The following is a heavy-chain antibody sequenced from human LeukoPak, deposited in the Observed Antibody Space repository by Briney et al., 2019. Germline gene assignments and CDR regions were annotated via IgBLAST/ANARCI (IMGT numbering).Heavy chain of an antibody. D-gene: IGHD1-26*01. V-gene: IGHV1-18*01. Sequence: GASVKVSCKASGYTFTSYGFSWVRQAPGQGLEWMGWISAYNGDTKYALNLQGRVTMTTDTSTCTAYMELRGLRSDDTAVDYFARQRRWDQYYFDYWGQGTLVTVSS. CDR1: GYTFTSYG. CDR3: ARQRRWDQYYFDY. J-gene: IGHJ4*02. CDR2: ISAYNGDT.